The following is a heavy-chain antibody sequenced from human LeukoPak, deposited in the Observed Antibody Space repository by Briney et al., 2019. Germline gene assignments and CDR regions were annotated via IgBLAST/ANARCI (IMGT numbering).Heavy chain of an antibody. Sequence: GRSLRLSCAASGFTFSSYSMNWVRQAPGKGLEWVSSISSSSSSYIYYADSVKGRFTISRDNAKNSLYLQMNSLRAEDTAVYYCARDRAHCSSTSCYRTDAFDIWGQGTMVTVSS. D-gene: IGHD2-2*02. V-gene: IGHV3-21*01. CDR3: ARDRAHCSSTSCYRTDAFDI. CDR2: ISSSSSSYI. J-gene: IGHJ3*02. CDR1: GFTFSSYS.